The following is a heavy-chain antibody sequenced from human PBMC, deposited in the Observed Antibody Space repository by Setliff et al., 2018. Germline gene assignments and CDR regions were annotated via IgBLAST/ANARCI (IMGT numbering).Heavy chain of an antibody. Sequence: GGSLRLSCAASGFTFSTYGLNWVRQAPGKGLEWISYLNNDGTTIYYADSVKGRFTIARDNAKNSLYLQMNSLRAEDTAVYYCARPPNIVVVVAANDAFDIWGQGTMVTVSS. CDR2: LNNDGTTI. V-gene: IGHV3-48*04. J-gene: IGHJ3*02. CDR3: ARPPNIVVVVAANDAFDI. CDR1: GFTFSTYG. D-gene: IGHD2-15*01.